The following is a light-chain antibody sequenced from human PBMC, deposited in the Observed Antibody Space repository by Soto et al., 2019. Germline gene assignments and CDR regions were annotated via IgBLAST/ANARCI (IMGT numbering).Light chain of an antibody. CDR2: GAS. CDR3: QQYGSSGT. Sequence: EIVFTQSPGTLSLSPGARATLSCRAIQSVSNNYLAWYQQKPGQAPRLLIYGASNRATGIPDRFSSSGSGTDFTLTISRLEPEDFAVYYCQQYGSSGTFGPGTKVAIK. J-gene: IGKJ1*01. V-gene: IGKV3-20*01. CDR1: QSVSNNY.